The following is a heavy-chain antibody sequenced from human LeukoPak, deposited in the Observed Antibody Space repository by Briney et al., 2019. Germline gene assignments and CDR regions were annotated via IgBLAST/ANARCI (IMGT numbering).Heavy chain of an antibody. CDR1: GYSFSDYS. J-gene: IGHJ4*02. D-gene: IGHD3-10*01. V-gene: IGHV1-2*06. Sequence: ASVKVSCKASGYSFSDYSLHWVRQAPGPGLEWMGRINSNSGGTSYAQTFQGRVTMTRDTSISTAYMEVSGLTSDDTAVYYCARGGSGSGYLYYFDSWGQGTLVSVSS. CDR2: INSNSGGT. CDR3: ARGGSGSGYLYYFDS.